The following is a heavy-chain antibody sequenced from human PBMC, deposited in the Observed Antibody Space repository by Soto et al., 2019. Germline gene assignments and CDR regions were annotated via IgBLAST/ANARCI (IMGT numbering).Heavy chain of an antibody. Sequence: SETLSLTCTVSGGSIRNVYWSWIRQPPGKGLEWIGFIFHSGNAKYNPSLKSRVTISVDTSKNQLSLSLDSVTAADTAVYFCARAHAPTLPFDYWGQGTLVTVSS. CDR1: GGSIRNVY. CDR2: IFHSGNA. V-gene: IGHV4-59*01. J-gene: IGHJ4*01. D-gene: IGHD2-2*01. CDR3: ARAHAPTLPFDY.